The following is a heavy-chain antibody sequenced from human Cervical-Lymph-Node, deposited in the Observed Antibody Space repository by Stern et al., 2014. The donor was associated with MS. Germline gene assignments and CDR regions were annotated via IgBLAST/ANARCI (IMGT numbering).Heavy chain of an antibody. CDR2: IYPGDSDT. D-gene: IGHD1-26*01. V-gene: IGHV5-51*01. CDR1: GYTFSNYW. Sequence: VQLVQSGTEVKRPGQSLKISCKGSGYTFSNYWIGWVRQMPGKGLEWMGIIYPGDSDTRYSPSFQGRVTMSADKSINTAYLQWNNLRASDTAMYYCARQAGASTTYYFDYWGQGALVTVSS. J-gene: IGHJ4*02. CDR3: ARQAGASTTYYFDY.